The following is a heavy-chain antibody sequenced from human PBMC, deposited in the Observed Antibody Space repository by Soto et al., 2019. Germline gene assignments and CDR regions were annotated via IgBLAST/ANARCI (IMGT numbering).Heavy chain of an antibody. D-gene: IGHD1-26*01. CDR1: GFTLSDYH. J-gene: IGHJ6*02. CDR2: IKRGGSPV. CDR3: ARWIAGDTGHAMDV. V-gene: IGHV3-11*01. Sequence: QVQLVESGGGLVKPGGSLRLSCAASGFTLSDYHMSWIRQAPGKGLEWVSYIKRGGSPVYYAESVKGRFTISRDNTKNSLYLQLSSLGVEDTAVYYCARWIAGDTGHAMDVWGQGMMVTVSS.